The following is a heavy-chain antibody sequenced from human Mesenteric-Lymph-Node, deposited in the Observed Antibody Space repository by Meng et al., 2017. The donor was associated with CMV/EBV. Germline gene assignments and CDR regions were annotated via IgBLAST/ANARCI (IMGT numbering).Heavy chain of an antibody. CDR2: ISGSGGGT. CDR1: GFTFSSYA. Sequence: GESLKISCVASGFTFSSYAMSWVRQAPGKGLEWVSGISGSGGGTYYADSVKGRFTISRDNSKNTLYLQMNSLRAEDTAVYYCAREKVLTGWFDPWGQGTLVTVSS. D-gene: IGHD2-8*02. J-gene: IGHJ5*02. V-gene: IGHV3-23*01. CDR3: AREKVLTGWFDP.